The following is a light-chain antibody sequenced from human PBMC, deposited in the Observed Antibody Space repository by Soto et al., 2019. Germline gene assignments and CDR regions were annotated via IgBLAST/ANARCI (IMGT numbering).Light chain of an antibody. CDR1: QSVNTN. CDR3: QRYDSLRT. J-gene: IGKJ1*01. Sequence: EIVMTQSPATLSVSPGQRVTLSCRASQSVNTNLAWYQHKPRQPPRLLISGASTRAPGIPHRFSGSGSGTDFTLPFSTLEAEDFAMYYCQRYDSLRTFGQGTKVDI. CDR2: GAS. V-gene: IGKV3D-15*01.